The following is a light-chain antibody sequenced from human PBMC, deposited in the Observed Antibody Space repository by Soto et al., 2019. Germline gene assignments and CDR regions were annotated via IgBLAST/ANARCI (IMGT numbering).Light chain of an antibody. CDR3: QQYGDWPPET. V-gene: IGKV3-15*01. CDR2: GAS. CDR1: QSVSSN. J-gene: IGKJ2*01. Sequence: EIVMTQSPATVSVSPGERVTLSCRASQSVSSNLAWYQQKPGQAPRLLIYGASTRATGVPARFSGSGSATEFTLSISSLQSEDVAVYYCQQYGDWPPETFGQGTKLEI.